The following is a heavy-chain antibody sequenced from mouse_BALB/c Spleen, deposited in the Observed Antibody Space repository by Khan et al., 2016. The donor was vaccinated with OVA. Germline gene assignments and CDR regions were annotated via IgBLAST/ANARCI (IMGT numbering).Heavy chain of an antibody. CDR2: INPSNGRT. CDR1: GYTFTSYW. D-gene: IGHD2-2*01. V-gene: IGHV1S81*02. J-gene: IGHJ3*01. Sequence: LQQSGAELVKPGASVKLSCKTSGYTFTSYWMQWVKQRPGQGLEWIGEINPSNGRTNYNEKFKSKPTLTVDKSSTTAHMQLSSLTSEDSAVYYCGRSTMVTTEFAYWGQGTLVTVSA. CDR3: GRSTMVTTEFAY.